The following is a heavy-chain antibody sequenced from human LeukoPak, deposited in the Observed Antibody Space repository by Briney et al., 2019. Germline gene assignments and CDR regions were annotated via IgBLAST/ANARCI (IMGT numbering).Heavy chain of an antibody. CDR3: ARDKVVGATHFDY. J-gene: IGHJ4*02. Sequence: GGSLRLSCAASGFTSSSYWMSWVRQSPGKGLEWVANIKKDGSEKYYVDSVKGRFTISRDNAKNSLVLQMNSLRADDTAVYYCARDKVVGATHFDYWGQGTLVTVSS. V-gene: IGHV3-7*04. CDR2: IKKDGSEK. CDR1: GFTSSSYW. D-gene: IGHD1-26*01.